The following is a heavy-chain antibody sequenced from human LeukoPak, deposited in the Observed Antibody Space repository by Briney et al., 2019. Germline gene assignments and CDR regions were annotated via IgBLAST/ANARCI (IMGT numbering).Heavy chain of an antibody. CDR3: ARGGYCSSTSCSLTG. D-gene: IGHD2-2*01. V-gene: IGHV1-69*05. CDR1: GGTFGSYA. CDR2: IIPIFGTA. J-gene: IGHJ4*02. Sequence: ASVKVSCKASGGTFGSYAISWVRQAPGQGLEWMGGIIPIFGTANYAQKFQGRVTITTDESTSTAYMELSSLRSEDTAVYYCARGGYCSSTSCSLTGWGQGTLVTVSS.